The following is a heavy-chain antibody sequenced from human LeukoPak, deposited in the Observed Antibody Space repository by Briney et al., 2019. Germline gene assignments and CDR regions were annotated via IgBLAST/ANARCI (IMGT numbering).Heavy chain of an antibody. CDR3: ARVGGDYTYYYHYGMDV. V-gene: IGHV4-34*01. J-gene: IGHJ6*02. D-gene: IGHD4-17*01. CDR1: GGSFSGYY. CDR2: INHTGST. Sequence: SETLSLTCAGYGGSFSGYYWSWVRQPPGKGLEWICEINHTGSTNYNTSLKSRVTISVDTSKNQFSLNLSSVTAADAAVYFCARVGGDYTYYYHYGMDVWGQGTTVTVSS.